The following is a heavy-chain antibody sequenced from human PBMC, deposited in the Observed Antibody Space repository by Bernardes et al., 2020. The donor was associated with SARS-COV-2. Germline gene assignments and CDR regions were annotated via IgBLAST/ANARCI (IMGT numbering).Heavy chain of an antibody. D-gene: IGHD2-2*01. V-gene: IGHV3-13*01. J-gene: IGHJ6*02. CDR3: ARGKILPAARSYYYYYGMDV. CDR2: IGTAGDT. Sequence: GGSLRLSCAASGFTFSSYDMHWVRQATGKGLEWVSAIGTAGDTYYPGSVKGRFTISRENAKNSLYLQMNSLRAGDTAVYYCARGKILPAARSYYYYYGMDVWGQGTTVTVSS. CDR1: GFTFSSYD.